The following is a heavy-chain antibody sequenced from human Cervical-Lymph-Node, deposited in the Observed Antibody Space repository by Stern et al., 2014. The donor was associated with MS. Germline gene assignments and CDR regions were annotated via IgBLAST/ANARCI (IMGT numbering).Heavy chain of an antibody. J-gene: IGHJ4*02. Sequence: QVQLVQSGAEVKKPGSSVKVSCKASGGTFSSYVISWVRQAPGQGLEWMGGIIPIFGTTNYSQKFQGRVTIPADNPTSTVYRELNSRRSEDPAVYYGGRGPPATDYWGQGTLVTVSS. CDR3: GRGPPATDY. CDR2: IIPIFGTT. CDR1: GGTFSSYV. V-gene: IGHV1-69*14.